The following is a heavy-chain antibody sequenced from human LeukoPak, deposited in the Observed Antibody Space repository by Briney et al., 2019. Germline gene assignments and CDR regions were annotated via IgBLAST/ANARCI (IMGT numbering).Heavy chain of an antibody. CDR3: ARLTTYSSSSIFDY. CDR1: GGSISSYY. D-gene: IGHD6-6*01. Sequence: SETLSLTCTVSGGSISSYYWSWIRQPPGKGLEWIGYIYYSGSTNYNPSLKSRVTISVDTSKNQFSLKLSSVTAADTAAYYCARLTTYSSSSIFDYWGQGTLVTVSS. CDR2: IYYSGST. J-gene: IGHJ4*02. V-gene: IGHV4-59*08.